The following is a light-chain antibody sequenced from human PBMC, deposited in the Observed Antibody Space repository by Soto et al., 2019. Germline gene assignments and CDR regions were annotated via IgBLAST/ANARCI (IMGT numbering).Light chain of an antibody. Sequence: DIQMTQSPSTLSASVGDRVTITCRASQSINYWLAWYQQKPGKAPKLLIYDASSLESGVPSRFSASGSGTEFTITISSLQPDDFATYYCQQYNSYWTFGQGTKVEIK. CDR2: DAS. J-gene: IGKJ1*01. CDR3: QQYNSYWT. V-gene: IGKV1-5*01. CDR1: QSINYW.